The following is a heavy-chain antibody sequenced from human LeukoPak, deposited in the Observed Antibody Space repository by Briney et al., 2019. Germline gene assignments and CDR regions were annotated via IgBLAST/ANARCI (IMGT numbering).Heavy chain of an antibody. Sequence: SQTLSLTCATSGDIVSSNSVTWNWIRQSPSRGLEWLGRTYYRSTWYNDYAVSVRGRITVNPDTSKNQFSLHLNSVTPEDTAVYYCARRLTQYDCFDPWGQGILVTVSS. CDR2: TYYRSTWYN. V-gene: IGHV6-1*01. CDR1: GDIVSSNSVT. D-gene: IGHD2-2*01. CDR3: ARRLTQYDCFDP. J-gene: IGHJ5*02.